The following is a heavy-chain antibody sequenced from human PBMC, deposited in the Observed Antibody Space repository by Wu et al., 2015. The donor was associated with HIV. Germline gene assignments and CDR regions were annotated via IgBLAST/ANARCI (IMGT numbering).Heavy chain of an antibody. J-gene: IGHJ4*02. V-gene: IGHV1-18*01. CDR1: GYIFTHYG. D-gene: IGHD2-21*02. CDR2: ISGYNGYT. CDR3: AKERQRDYPFVTGLPENYFDN. Sequence: QVQLVQSGVEVKKPGASVKVSCKASGYIFTHYGITWVRQAPGQGLEWMGWISGYNGYTNYAQRFQGRITMTRDTSTTTAYMELRSLRSDDTAVYFCAKERQRDYPFVTGLPENYFDNWARERGSPS.